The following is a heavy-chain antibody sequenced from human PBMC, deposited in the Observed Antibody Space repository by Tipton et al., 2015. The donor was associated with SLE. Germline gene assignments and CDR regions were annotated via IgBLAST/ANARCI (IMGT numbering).Heavy chain of an antibody. CDR3: AKALVSAYYYYGMDV. D-gene: IGHD6-13*01. V-gene: IGHV3-43*01. Sequence: SLRLSCAASGFTFDDYTMHWVRQAPGKGLEWVSLISWDGGSTYYADSVKGRFTISRDNSKNSLYLQMNSLRTEDTALYYCAKALVSAYYYYGMDVWGQGTTVTVSS. CDR1: GFTFDDYT. J-gene: IGHJ6*02. CDR2: ISWDGGST.